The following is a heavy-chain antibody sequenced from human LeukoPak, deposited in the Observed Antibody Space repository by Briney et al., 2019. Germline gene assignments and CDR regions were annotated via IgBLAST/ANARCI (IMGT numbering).Heavy chain of an antibody. J-gene: IGHJ3*02. CDR3: ARPRSYSSSWDAFDI. V-gene: IGHV1-2*02. CDR1: GYTFTGYY. CDR2: INPNSGGT. D-gene: IGHD6-13*01. Sequence: ASMKVSCKASGYTFTGYYMHWVRQAPGQGLEWMGWINPNSGGTNYAQKFQGRVTMTRDTSISTAYMELSRLRSDDTAVYYCARPRSYSSSWDAFDIWGQGTMVTVSS.